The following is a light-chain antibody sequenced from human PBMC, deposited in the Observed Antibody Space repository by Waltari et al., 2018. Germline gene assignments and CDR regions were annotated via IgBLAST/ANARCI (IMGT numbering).Light chain of an antibody. Sequence: DIQMTQSPSFVSASVGHRVTITCRASQGIDNWLAWYQQKPGKAPKFLIYSASSLQSGVPSRFVGSGSGTDFILTISRLQPEDFATYYCQQTNSFPRTFGQGTKVAIK. CDR3: QQTNSFPRT. V-gene: IGKV1-12*01. CDR1: QGIDNW. CDR2: SAS. J-gene: IGKJ1*01.